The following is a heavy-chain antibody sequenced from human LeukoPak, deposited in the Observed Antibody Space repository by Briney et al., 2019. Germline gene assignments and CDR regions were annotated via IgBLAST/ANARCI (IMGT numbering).Heavy chain of an antibody. D-gene: IGHD3-9*01. CDR2: IRYDGSNK. CDR1: GFTFSSYG. J-gene: IGHJ6*03. CDR3: ARENYDIIELVGYYYMDV. Sequence: GGSLRLSCAASGFTFSSYGMHWVRQAPGKGLEWVAFIRYDGSNKYYADSVKGRFTISRDNSKNTLYLQMNSLRAEDTAVYYCARENYDIIELVGYYYMDVWGKGTTVTVSS. V-gene: IGHV3-30*02.